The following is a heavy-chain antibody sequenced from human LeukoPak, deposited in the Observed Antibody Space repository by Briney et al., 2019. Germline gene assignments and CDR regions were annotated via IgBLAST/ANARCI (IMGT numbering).Heavy chain of an antibody. Sequence: ASVKVSCKASGYTFTSYAMHWVRQAPGQRLEWMGWINAGNGNTKYSQKFRGRVTITRDTSASTAYMGLSSLRSEDTAVYYCARLYCGGDCYYWYFDLWGRGTLVTVSS. CDR1: GYTFTSYA. V-gene: IGHV1-3*01. J-gene: IGHJ2*01. CDR2: INAGNGNT. D-gene: IGHD2-21*02. CDR3: ARLYCGGDCYYWYFDL.